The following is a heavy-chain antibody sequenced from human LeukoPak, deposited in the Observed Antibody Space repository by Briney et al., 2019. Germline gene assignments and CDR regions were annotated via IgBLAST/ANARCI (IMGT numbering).Heavy chain of an antibody. J-gene: IGHJ4*02. CDR2: INHSGST. CDR1: GGSLSGFY. V-gene: IGHV4-34*01. CDR3: ARGRYDYPD. D-gene: IGHD5-12*01. Sequence: SETLSLTCAVYGGSLSGFYWSWIRQSLGKGLEWIGEINHSGSTNYNPSLKSRVTISVDTSKNQFSLKLSSVTAADTAVYYCARGRYDYPDWGQGTLVTVSS.